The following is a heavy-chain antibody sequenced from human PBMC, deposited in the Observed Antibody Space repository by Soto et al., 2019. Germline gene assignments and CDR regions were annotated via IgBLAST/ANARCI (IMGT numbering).Heavy chain of an antibody. D-gene: IGHD6-13*01. CDR2: IYHSGST. V-gene: IGHV4-30-2*01. J-gene: IGHJ4*02. Sequence: SVSSAFSGGSISSGGYSWSLIRKPPGKGLEWIGYIYHSGSTYYNPSLKSRVTISVDRSKNQFPLKLSSVTAADTAVYYCTTDQFPRIAASGTGYWGQGTLVTVSS. CDR1: GGSISSGGYS. CDR3: TTDQFPRIAASGTGY.